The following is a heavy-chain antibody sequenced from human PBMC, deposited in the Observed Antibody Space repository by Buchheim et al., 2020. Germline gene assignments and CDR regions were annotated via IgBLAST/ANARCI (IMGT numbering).Heavy chain of an antibody. CDR2: ISSSSSTI. V-gene: IGHV3-48*01. CDR1: GFTFSSYS. CDR3: ARATPYSSGWTFGY. D-gene: IGHD6-19*01. Sequence: EVQLVESGGGLVQPGESLRLSCAASGFTFSSYSMNWVRQAPGKGLEWVSYISSSSSTIYYADSVKGRFTISRDNAKNSLYLQMNSLRAEDTAVYYCARATPYSSGWTFGYWGQGTL. J-gene: IGHJ4*02.